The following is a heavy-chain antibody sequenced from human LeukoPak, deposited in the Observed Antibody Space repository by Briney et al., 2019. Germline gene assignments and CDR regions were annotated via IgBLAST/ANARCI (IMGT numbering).Heavy chain of an antibody. V-gene: IGHV3-33*01. CDR1: GFSLSNFG. J-gene: IGHJ6*03. CDR2: LLYDGNTK. CDR3: ARHDIDYYDRSGSYYVGGYHYYMDV. Sequence: PGRSLRLSCAASGFSLSNFGMHWVRQAPGKGLEWVAALLYDGNTKHYADSVKGRFTISRDISKNTFYLQMNSPTAEDTAVYYCARHDIDYYDRSGSYYVGGYHYYMDVWGKGTTVTVSS. D-gene: IGHD3-22*01.